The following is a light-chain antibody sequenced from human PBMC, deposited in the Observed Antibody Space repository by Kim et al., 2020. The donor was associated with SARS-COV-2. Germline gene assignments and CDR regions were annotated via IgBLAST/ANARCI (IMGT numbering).Light chain of an antibody. Sequence: SESPWERVTLSCRASQSVNSNLAWYQQKPGQAPRLLIHRISTRAPGLPARFSGSGSGSEFSLSISSLESEDFAVYYCQQYNARPYTLGQGTKLEI. CDR2: RIS. V-gene: IGKV3-15*01. J-gene: IGKJ2*01. CDR3: QQYNARPYT. CDR1: QSVNSN.